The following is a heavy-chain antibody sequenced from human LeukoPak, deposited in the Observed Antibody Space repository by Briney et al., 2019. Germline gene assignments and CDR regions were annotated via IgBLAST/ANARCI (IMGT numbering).Heavy chain of an antibody. CDR1: GFTFAW. D-gene: IGHD1-26*01. V-gene: IGHV3-15*01. J-gene: IGHJ4*02. Sequence: GGSLRLSCSASGFTFAWMSWVRQGQGQGLERDGRIKSKTDGGTTDYAALVKGRFTISRDDSKNTVYLQMNSLESEDTAFYYCTTGTGATTFDYWGQGTLVTVSS. CDR3: TTGTGATTFDY. CDR2: IKSKTDGGTT.